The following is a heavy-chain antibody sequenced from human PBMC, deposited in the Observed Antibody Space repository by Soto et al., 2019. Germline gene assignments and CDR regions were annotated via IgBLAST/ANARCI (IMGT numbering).Heavy chain of an antibody. CDR2: MFYSGAT. D-gene: IGHD2-15*01. V-gene: IGHV4-39*01. Sequence: AETLSLTCTVSGGSISDISYCWGWIRQPPGKGLQWIGCMFYSGATYYNPSLKNRVTLSVDTSNNEFSLKLVSVTAPDTAVYYCARHKSGSDWLDPWGQGTLVTVSS. CDR3: ARHKSGSDWLDP. CDR1: GGSISDISYC. J-gene: IGHJ5*02.